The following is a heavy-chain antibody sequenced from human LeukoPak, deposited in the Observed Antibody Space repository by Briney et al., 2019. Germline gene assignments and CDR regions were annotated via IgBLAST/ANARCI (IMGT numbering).Heavy chain of an antibody. D-gene: IGHD3-22*01. CDR3: ARAEYYYDSSATPYFDY. J-gene: IGHJ4*02. Sequence: SQTLSLTCAVSGGSISSGGYSWSWLRQPPGKGLEWIGYIYHSGSTYYNPSLKSRVTISVDRSKNQFSLKLSSVTAADTAVYYCARAEYYYDSSATPYFDYWGQGTLVTVSS. CDR1: GGSISSGGYS. V-gene: IGHV4-30-2*01. CDR2: IYHSGST.